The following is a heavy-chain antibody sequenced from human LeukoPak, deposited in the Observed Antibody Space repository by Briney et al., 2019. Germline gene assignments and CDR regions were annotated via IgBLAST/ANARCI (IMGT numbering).Heavy chain of an antibody. D-gene: IGHD4-23*01. CDR1: GFTFSSYW. J-gene: IGHJ4*02. CDR3: ARGRPHGNDY. Sequence: PSGGSLRLSCAASGFTFSSYWMNWVRQAPGKGLVWVSRIASDGSSTTYADSVKGRFSISRDNAKNTLYLQMNSLRVKDTAVYYCARGRPHGNDYWGQGTLVTVSS. CDR2: IASDGSST. V-gene: IGHV3-74*01.